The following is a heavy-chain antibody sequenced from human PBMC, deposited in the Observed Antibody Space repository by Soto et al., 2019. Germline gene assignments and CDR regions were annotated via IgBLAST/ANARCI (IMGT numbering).Heavy chain of an antibody. CDR2: ISSSSSTI. CDR3: XXXXXXXXXXXFQH. V-gene: IGHV3-48*01. CDR1: GFTFSSYS. J-gene: IGHJ1*01. Sequence: EVQLVESGGGLVQPGGSLRLSCAASGFTFSSYSMNWVRQAPGXXXXWVSYISSSSSTIYYADSVKGRXTXXXXNAXXXXXXXXXXXXXXXXXXXXXXXXXXXXXXXXFQHWGQGTLVTVSS.